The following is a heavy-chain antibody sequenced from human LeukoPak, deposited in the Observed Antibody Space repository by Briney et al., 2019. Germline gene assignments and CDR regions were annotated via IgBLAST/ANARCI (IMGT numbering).Heavy chain of an antibody. Sequence: GGSLRLSCAASGFTFSSYAMSWVRQAPGKGLEWVSFIRGGGAGAHYADSVRGRFTISRDNSKNTLYLEMNSLRADDTAVYYCAKASYSYGNDAFDIWGQGTRVTVSS. CDR2: IRGGGAGA. CDR1: GFTFSSYA. CDR3: AKASYSYGNDAFDI. D-gene: IGHD3-16*02. J-gene: IGHJ3*02. V-gene: IGHV3-23*01.